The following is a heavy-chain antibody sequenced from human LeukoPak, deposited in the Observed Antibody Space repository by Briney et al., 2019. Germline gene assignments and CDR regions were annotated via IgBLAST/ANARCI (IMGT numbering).Heavy chain of an antibody. CDR3: ATTRPGGVTFDY. D-gene: IGHD3-16*01. CDR1: GYTFTSYG. J-gene: IGHJ4*02. CDR2: ISAYNGNT. V-gene: IGHV1-18*01. Sequence: ASVKVSCKASGYTFTSYGISWVRQAPGQGLEWMGWISAYNGNTNYAQKLQGRVTMTTDTSTSTAYMELRSLRSDDTAVYYCATTRPGGVTFDYWGQGTLVTVSS.